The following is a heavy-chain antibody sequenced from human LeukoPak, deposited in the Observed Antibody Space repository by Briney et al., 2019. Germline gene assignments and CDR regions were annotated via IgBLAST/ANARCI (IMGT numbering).Heavy chain of an antibody. CDR2: IPYDGSNK. D-gene: IGHD3-9*01. Sequence: PGGSLRLSCAASGFTFSSYAMHWVRQAPGKGLEWVAVIPYDGSNKYYADSVKGRFTISRDNSKNTLYLQMNSLRAEDTAVYYCARDPLTYYDILTGYPESYFDYWGQGTLVTVSS. CDR3: ARDPLTYYDILTGYPESYFDY. J-gene: IGHJ4*02. CDR1: GFTFSSYA. V-gene: IGHV3-30*04.